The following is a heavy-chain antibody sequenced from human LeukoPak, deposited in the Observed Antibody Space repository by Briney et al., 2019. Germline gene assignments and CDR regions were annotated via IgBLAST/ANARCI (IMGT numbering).Heavy chain of an antibody. CDR3: AKEHSGIAAAGLDY. D-gene: IGHD6-13*01. J-gene: IGHJ4*02. CDR2: ISYDGSNK. Sequence: PGRSLRLSCAASGFTFSSYGMHWVRQAPGKGLEWVAVISYDGSNKYYADSVKGRFTISRDNSKNTLYLQMNSLRAEDTAVYYCAKEHSGIAAAGLDYWGQGTLVTVSS. V-gene: IGHV3-30*18. CDR1: GFTFSSYG.